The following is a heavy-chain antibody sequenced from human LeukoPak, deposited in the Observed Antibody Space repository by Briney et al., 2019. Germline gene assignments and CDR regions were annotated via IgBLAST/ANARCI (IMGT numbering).Heavy chain of an antibody. J-gene: IGHJ4*02. D-gene: IGHD2-21*01. CDR3: VSTNYNPSLKSRVTISVDTSKNPFSLKLSSVNAAIRGLYYCARDLLTHDGYSSKSFDF. V-gene: IGHV4-59*01. CDR1: GGSISTYY. Sequence: PSETLSLTWTVSGGSISTYYWSWIRQPPGKGLEWIGYIYYSGSTNYNPSLKSRVTISVDTSKNQFSLKLSSVTAADTAVYYCVSTNYNPSLKSRVTISVDTSKNPFSLKLSSVNAAIRGLYYCARDLLTHDGYSSKSFDFWGQGTLVTVSS. CDR2: IYYSGST.